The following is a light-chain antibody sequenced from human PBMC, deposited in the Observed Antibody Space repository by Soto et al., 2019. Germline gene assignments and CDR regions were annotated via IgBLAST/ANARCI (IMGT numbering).Light chain of an antibody. CDR1: QTISSNY. Sequence: DIVLTQSPGTLSVSPGERATLSCRASQTISSNYLAWYQQKPGQPPSLLIYGTSSRATGIPDRFSGSGSGTDFTLTISRLEPEDSAIYYCQQYISWTFGQGTKVDI. CDR3: QQYISWT. CDR2: GTS. J-gene: IGKJ1*01. V-gene: IGKV3-20*01.